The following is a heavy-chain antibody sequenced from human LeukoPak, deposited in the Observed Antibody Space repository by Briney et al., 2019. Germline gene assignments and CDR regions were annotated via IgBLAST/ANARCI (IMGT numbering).Heavy chain of an antibody. CDR1: GGTFSSYA. J-gene: IGHJ6*02. Sequence: SVKVSCKASGGTFSSYAISWVRQAPGQGLEWMGRVIPILGIANYAQKFQGRVTITADKSTSTAYMELSSLRSEDAAVYYCARSVENYGMDVWGQGTTVTVSS. CDR2: VIPILGIA. D-gene: IGHD1-1*01. CDR3: ARSVENYGMDV. V-gene: IGHV1-69*04.